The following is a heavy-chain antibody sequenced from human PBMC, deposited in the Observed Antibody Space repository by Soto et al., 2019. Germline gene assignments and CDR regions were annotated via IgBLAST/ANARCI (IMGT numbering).Heavy chain of an antibody. CDR3: ARGWELLFDY. Sequence: TLSLTCTVSGGSISSSSYYWGWIRQPPGKGLEWIGSIYYSGSTYYNPSLKSRVTISVDTSKNQFSLKLSSVTAADTAVYYCARGWELLFDYWGQGTLVTVSS. J-gene: IGHJ4*02. V-gene: IGHV4-39*01. D-gene: IGHD1-26*01. CDR2: IYYSGST. CDR1: GGSISSSSYY.